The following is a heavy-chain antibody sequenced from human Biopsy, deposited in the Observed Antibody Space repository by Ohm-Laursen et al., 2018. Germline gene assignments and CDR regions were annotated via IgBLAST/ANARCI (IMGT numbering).Heavy chain of an antibody. D-gene: IGHD1-26*01. V-gene: IGHV3-11*04. CDR3: ERGMGSSPNY. CDR2: ISSGGGII. Sequence: GSLRLSCAASRFTFSDYFMSWIRQAPGKGLEWLSYISSGGGIIYYADSVKGRFTISRDNAKNSLFLQMNSLRAEDTAVYYCERGMGSSPNYWGQGTLVTVSS. CDR1: RFTFSDYF. J-gene: IGHJ4*02.